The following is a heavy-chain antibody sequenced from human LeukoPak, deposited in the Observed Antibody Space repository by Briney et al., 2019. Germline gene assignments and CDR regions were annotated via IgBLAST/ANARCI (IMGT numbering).Heavy chain of an antibody. CDR2: IIPIFGTA. V-gene: IGHV1-69*13. D-gene: IGHD2-15*01. CDR1: GGTFSSYA. CDR3: ARGGLRFYCSGGSCYLNWFDP. J-gene: IGHJ5*02. Sequence: ASVTVSCKASGGTFSSYAISWVRQAPGQGLGWMGGIIPIFGTANYAQKFQGRVTITADESTSTAYMELSSLRSEDTAVYYCARGGLRFYCSGGSCYLNWFDPWGQGALVTVSS.